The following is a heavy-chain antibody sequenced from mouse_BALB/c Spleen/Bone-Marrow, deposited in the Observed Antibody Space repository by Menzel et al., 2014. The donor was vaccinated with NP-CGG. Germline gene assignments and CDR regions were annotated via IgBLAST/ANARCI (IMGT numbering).Heavy chain of an antibody. V-gene: IGHV3-8*02. J-gene: IGHJ4*01. CDR1: GDSITSGY. Sequence: VQLKESGPSLVKPSQTLSLTCSVTGDSITSGYWNWIRKFPGNKLECMGYISYSGRTYYNPSLKSRISTTRDTSKNQYYLQLNSVTTEDTATYYCARAGYRYDVGYAMDYWGQGTSVTVSS. D-gene: IGHD2-14*01. CDR3: ARAGYRYDVGYAMDY. CDR2: ISYSGRT.